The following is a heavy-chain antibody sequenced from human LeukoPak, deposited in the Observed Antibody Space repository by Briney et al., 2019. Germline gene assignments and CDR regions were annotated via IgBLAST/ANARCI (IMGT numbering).Heavy chain of an antibody. CDR1: GFTFRSYS. Sequence: GGSLRLSCAASGFTFRSYSMNWVRQAPGKVLEWVSSISSSSRYIYYADSVKGRFTISRDNAKNSLYLQMNSLRAEDTAVYYCARDDDYGDYFDYWGQGTLVTVSS. D-gene: IGHD4-17*01. CDR2: ISSSSRYI. CDR3: ARDDDYGDYFDY. J-gene: IGHJ4*02. V-gene: IGHV3-21*01.